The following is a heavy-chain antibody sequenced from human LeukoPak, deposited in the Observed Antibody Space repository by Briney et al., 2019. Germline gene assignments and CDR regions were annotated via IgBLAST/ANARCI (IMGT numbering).Heavy chain of an antibody. Sequence: PSETLSLTCTVSGGSISSYYWSWIRQPPGKGLEWIGYIYYSGSTNYNSSLKSRVTISVDTSKNQFSLKLSSVTAADTAVYYCARRGYSSSWYWEHYFDYWGQGTLVTVSS. J-gene: IGHJ4*02. V-gene: IGHV4-59*01. CDR2: IYYSGST. CDR1: GGSISSYY. CDR3: ARRGYSSSWYWEHYFDY. D-gene: IGHD6-13*01.